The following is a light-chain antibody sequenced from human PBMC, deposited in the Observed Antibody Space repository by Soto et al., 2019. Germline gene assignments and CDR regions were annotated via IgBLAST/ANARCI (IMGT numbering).Light chain of an antibody. CDR2: GGS. V-gene: IGKV3-20*01. CDR1: QSIYINY. CDR3: QQYGSSPYT. J-gene: IGKJ2*01. Sequence: EIVLTQSPGTLSLSPGERATLSCRASQSIYINYLAWYQHKPGQAPRLLISGGSTRATGIPDRFSGSGSGTDFPLTISRLDPEDFAVYFCQQYGSSPYTFGQGTNVEIK.